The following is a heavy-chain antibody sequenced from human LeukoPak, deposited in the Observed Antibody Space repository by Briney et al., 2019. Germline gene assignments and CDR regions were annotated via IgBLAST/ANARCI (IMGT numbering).Heavy chain of an antibody. CDR3: ARDRDYGGRLGY. CDR1: GFTVSNNY. D-gene: IGHD4-23*01. J-gene: IGHJ4*02. V-gene: IGHV3-66*02. Sequence: PGGSLRLSCAASGFTVSNNYMKWVRQAPGKGLEWVSVIYSGGTTYYDDSVKGRFTISRDNSKNTLHLQMNSLRVEDSAVYYCARDRDYGGRLGYWGQGTLVTVSS. CDR2: IYSGGTT.